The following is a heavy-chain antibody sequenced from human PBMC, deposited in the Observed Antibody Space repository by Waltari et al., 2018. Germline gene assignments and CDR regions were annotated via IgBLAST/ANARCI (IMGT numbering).Heavy chain of an antibody. V-gene: IGHV4-39*07. CDR2: MYFAGST. CDR3: AREVGGSSWSTTPRGDAFDI. Sequence: QLQLRESGPGLLKPSATLSLTCSVSGDSIGSGYYYWGWIRPAPGKGLGWIGSMYFAGSTYYTPSLKSRLTISVDTSKNQFSLRLSSVTAADTAVYYCAREVGGSSWSTTPRGDAFDIWGQGTMVTVSS. J-gene: IGHJ3*02. CDR1: GDSIGSGYYY. D-gene: IGHD6-13*01.